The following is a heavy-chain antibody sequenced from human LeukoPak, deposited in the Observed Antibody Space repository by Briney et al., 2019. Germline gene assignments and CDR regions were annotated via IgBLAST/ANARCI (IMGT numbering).Heavy chain of an antibody. V-gene: IGHV4-39*02. CDR3: ARDHPGERNYYYYYMDV. D-gene: IGHD4-17*01. CDR2: IYYSGST. Sequence: PLETLSLTCTVSGGSISSSSYYWGWIRQPPGKGLEWIGSIYYSGSTYYNPSLKSRVTISVDTSKNQFSLKLSSVTAADTAVYYCARDHPGERNYYYYYMDVWGKGTTVTVSS. CDR1: GGSISSSSYY. J-gene: IGHJ6*03.